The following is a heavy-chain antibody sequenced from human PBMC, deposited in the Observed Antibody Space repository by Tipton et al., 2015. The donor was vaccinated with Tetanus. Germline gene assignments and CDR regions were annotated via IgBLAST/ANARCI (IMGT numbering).Heavy chain of an antibody. Sequence: SLRLSCAASGFAFSSYGIHWVRQAPGKGLEWVSAITGSGGSTYYADSVKGRFTISRDNSKNTLYLQMNSLRAEDTAVYYCATTHTLRDWGQGTLVAVSS. CDR2: ITGSGGST. CDR1: GFAFSSYG. CDR3: ATTHTLRD. D-gene: IGHD3-10*01. V-gene: IGHV3-23*01. J-gene: IGHJ4*02.